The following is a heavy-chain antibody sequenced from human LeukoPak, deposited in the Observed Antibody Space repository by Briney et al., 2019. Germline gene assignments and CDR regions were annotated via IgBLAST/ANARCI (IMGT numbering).Heavy chain of an antibody. V-gene: IGHV1-2*06. D-gene: IGHD6-6*01. CDR2: IKPDSGGT. J-gene: IGHJ6*03. CDR1: GYTFTDYY. Sequence: ASVKVSRKASGYTFTDYYLHWVRQAPGQGLEWVGRIKPDSGGTNCAQKFQGRVTLTMDMSITTAYMELSTLTSDDTAIYFCARDFRSSSGHYYYMDVWANGTAVSVSS. CDR3: ARDFRSSSGHYYYMDV.